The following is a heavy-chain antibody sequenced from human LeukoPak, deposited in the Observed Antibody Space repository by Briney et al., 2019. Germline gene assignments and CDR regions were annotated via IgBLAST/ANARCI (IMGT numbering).Heavy chain of an antibody. CDR2: IIPNSGST. Sequence: GASVKLSCKASGYTFTGYYMHWIRQAPGQGLEWMGWIIPNSGSTNYAQNFRGRVTMTRETSISTAYMELSRLRFDDTAVYYCHYYYYGMDVWGQGTTVTVSS. V-gene: IGHV1-2*02. CDR1: GYTFTGYY. CDR3: HYYYYGMDV. J-gene: IGHJ6*02.